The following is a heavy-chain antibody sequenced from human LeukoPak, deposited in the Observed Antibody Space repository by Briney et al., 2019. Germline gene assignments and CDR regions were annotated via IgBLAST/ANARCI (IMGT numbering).Heavy chain of an antibody. CDR2: INVGNGNI. V-gene: IGHV1-3*01. J-gene: IGHJ4*02. CDR3: ARVDGSGPNALNDC. D-gene: IGHD3-10*01. Sequence: GASVEVSCKASGYPFTSYAMHWVRQAPGQRLEWMGWINVGNGNIEYSQKFQGRVTITRDTPATTTYMELSSLRSEDTAVYYCARVDGSGPNALNDCWGQGTLVTVSS. CDR1: GYPFTSYA.